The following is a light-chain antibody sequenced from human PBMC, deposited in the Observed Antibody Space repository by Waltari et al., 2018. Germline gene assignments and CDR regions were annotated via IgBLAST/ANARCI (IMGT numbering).Light chain of an antibody. CDR1: QTLSKNY. V-gene: IGKV3-20*01. CDR3: QQYGSSVMYT. CDR2: GAS. J-gene: IGKJ2*01. Sequence: IVLTQSPGSLSLSPRESATLSCRASQTLSKNYLAWYQQKPVQAPRLLIYGASRRAAGIPDRFSGSGAGTYFTLTISRLEPDDFAMYYCQQYGSSVMYTFGQGTKLEIK.